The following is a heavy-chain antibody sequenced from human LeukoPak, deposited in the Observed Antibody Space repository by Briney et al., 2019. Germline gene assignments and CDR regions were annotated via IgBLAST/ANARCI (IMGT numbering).Heavy chain of an antibody. J-gene: IGHJ4*02. CDR1: GFTFSSYA. Sequence: SGGSLRLSCAASGFTFSSYAMSWVRQAPGKGLGWVSAISGSGGSTYYADSVKGRFTISRDNSKNTLYLQMNSLRAEDTAVYYCAKYPPYVSGLFDYWGQGTLVTVSS. CDR2: ISGSGGST. V-gene: IGHV3-23*01. CDR3: AKYPPYVSGLFDY. D-gene: IGHD3-10*01.